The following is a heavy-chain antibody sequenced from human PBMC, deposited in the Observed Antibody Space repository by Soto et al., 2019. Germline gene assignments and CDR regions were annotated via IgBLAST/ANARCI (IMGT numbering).Heavy chain of an antibody. V-gene: IGHV1-18*01. CDR3: ARALYSSSPSFDY. Sequence: ASVRFSCTASGYTFTSYGTRWVRKAPGQGLECMGWISANDGDTNYAQKFQGRVTMTRDTSISTAYMELSRLRSDDTAVYYCARALYSSSPSFDYWGQGTLVTVSS. CDR2: ISANDGDT. CDR1: GYTFTSYG. D-gene: IGHD6-6*01. J-gene: IGHJ4*02.